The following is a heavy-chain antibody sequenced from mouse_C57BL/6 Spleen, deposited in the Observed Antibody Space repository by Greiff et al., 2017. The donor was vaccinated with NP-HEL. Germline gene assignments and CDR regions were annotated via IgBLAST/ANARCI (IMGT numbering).Heavy chain of an antibody. CDR1: GYTFTDYE. D-gene: IGHD2-5*01. CDR3: TRYSKGDFDV. CDR2: IDPETGGT. V-gene: IGHV1-15*01. Sequence: QVQLQQSGAELVRPGASVTLSCKASGYTFTDYEMHWVKQTPVHGLEWIGAIDPETGGTAYNQKFKGKAILTADKSSSTAYMELRSLTSEDSAVYYCTRYSKGDFDVWGTGTTVTVSS. J-gene: IGHJ1*03.